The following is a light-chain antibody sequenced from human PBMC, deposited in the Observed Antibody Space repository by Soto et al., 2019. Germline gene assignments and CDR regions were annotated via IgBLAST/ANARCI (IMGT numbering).Light chain of an antibody. V-gene: IGKV3-20*01. CDR2: GAS. CDR3: QQYGSSPIFT. CDR1: QSVSSSY. Sequence: EIVLTQSPGTLSLSPGERATLSCRASQSVSSSYLAWYQQKPGQAPRLLIYGASSRATGIPDRFSGSGSGTDFSLTISRLEPEDFAVYYCQQYGSSPIFTSVPGTKVDIK. J-gene: IGKJ3*01.